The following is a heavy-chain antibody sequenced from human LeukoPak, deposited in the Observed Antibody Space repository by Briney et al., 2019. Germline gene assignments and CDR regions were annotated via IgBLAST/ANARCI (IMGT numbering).Heavy chain of an antibody. D-gene: IGHD5-18*01. CDR1: GYTFISYG. Sequence: ASVKVSCKGSGYTFISYGFSWVRPAPGQGLEWMGWISAYNGNTNYAQRLQDRVTMTTDTSQKTPPIELKGLRATETHRYYCARLPSYGYQDYWGQRTLVSVSS. J-gene: IGHJ4*02. CDR3: ARLPSYGYQDY. CDR2: ISAYNGNT. V-gene: IGHV1-18*01.